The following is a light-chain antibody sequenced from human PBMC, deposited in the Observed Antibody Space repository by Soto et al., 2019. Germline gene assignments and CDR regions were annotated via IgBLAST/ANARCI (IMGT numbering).Light chain of an antibody. CDR1: QSISRS. V-gene: IGKV1-39*01. Sequence: DIHMTQSQSSLSASLRDRVTLAXRARQSISRSFNWYQQKPGKATKXXIYXASTLQSGVPSSFSGSGYGTDYTITISRLQPEDVETYYCQQSYRTPTFGQGTRLEIK. J-gene: IGKJ5*01. CDR2: XAS. CDR3: QQSYRTPT.